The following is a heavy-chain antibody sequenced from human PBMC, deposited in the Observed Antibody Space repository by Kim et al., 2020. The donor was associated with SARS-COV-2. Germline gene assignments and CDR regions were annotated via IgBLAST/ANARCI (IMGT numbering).Heavy chain of an antibody. J-gene: IGHJ5*02. CDR2: IYHSGST. V-gene: IGHV4-4*02. D-gene: IGHD2-15*01. CDR1: GGSISSSNW. CDR3: ARLGLLGYCSGGSCHHLNWFDP. Sequence: SETLSLTCAVSGGSISSSNWWSWVRQPPGKGLEWIGEIYHSGSTNYNPSLKSRVTISVDKSKNQFSLKLSSVTAADTAVYYCARLGLLGYCSGGSCHHLNWFDPWGQGTLVTVSS.